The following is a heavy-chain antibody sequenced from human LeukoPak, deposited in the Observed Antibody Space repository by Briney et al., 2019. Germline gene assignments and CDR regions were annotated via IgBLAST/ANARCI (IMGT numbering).Heavy chain of an antibody. CDR1: GGSISSYY. Sequence: SETLSLTCTVSGGSISSYYWSWIQQPAGKALEWIGRIYTSENTNYNPSLKSRVTMSVDTSKNQLSLKLSSVTAADTAVYYCARDSLGYSSGWEDYWGQGTLVTVSS. CDR3: ARDSLGYSSGWEDY. J-gene: IGHJ4*02. D-gene: IGHD6-19*01. V-gene: IGHV4-4*07. CDR2: IYTSENT.